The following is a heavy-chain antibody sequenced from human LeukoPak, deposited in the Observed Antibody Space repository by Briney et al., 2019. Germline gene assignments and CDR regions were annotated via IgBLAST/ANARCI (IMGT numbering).Heavy chain of an antibody. CDR1: GYTFTSYY. J-gene: IGHJ6*02. CDR2: INPSGGST. V-gene: IGHV1-46*01. D-gene: IGHD7-27*01. CDR3: ARAPRRSPELGYYYYYGIDV. Sequence: ASVKVSCKASGYTFTSYYMHWVRQAPGQGLEWMGIINPSGGSTSYAQKFQGRVTMTRDTSTSTVYMELSSLRSEDTAVYYCARAPRRSPELGYYYYYGIDVWGQGTTVTVSS.